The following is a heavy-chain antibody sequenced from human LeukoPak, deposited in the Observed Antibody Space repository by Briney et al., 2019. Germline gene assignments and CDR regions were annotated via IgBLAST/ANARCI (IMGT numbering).Heavy chain of an antibody. CDR3: ARSGYRYGADALDI. V-gene: IGHV4-38-2*02. J-gene: IGHJ3*02. D-gene: IGHD5-18*01. CDR2: IYHSGST. Sequence: SETLSLTCTVSGYSISSGYYWGWIRQPPGKGLEWIGSIYHSGSTYYDPSLKSRVTISVDTSKNQFSLKLSSVTAADTAVYYCARSGYRYGADALDIWGQGTMVTVSS. CDR1: GYSISSGYY.